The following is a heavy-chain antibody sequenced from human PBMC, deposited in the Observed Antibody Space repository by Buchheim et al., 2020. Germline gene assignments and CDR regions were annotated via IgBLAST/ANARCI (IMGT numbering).Heavy chain of an antibody. CDR2: IYTSGST. CDR1: GGSISSGSYY. J-gene: IGHJ4*02. D-gene: IGHD5-18*01. Sequence: QLQLQESGPGLVKPSQTLSLTCTVSGGSISSGSYYWSWIRQPAGKGLEWIGRIYTSGSTNYNPSLKSRVTISVDTSKNQFSLKLSSVTAADTAVYYCARGVNTAMVSGFDYWGQGTL. CDR3: ARGVNTAMVSGFDY. V-gene: IGHV4-61*02.